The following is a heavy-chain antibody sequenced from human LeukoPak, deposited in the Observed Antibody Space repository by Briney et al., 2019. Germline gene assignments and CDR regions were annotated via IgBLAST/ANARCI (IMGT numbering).Heavy chain of an antibody. J-gene: IGHJ6*03. CDR1: GGSISSYY. CDR2: IYYSGST. Sequence: SETLSLTCTVSGGSISSYYWSWIRQPPGKGLEWIGYIYYSGSTNYSPSLKSRVTISVDTSKNQFSLKLSSVTAADTAVYYCARVNFWSGQPNMDVWGKGTTVTVSS. V-gene: IGHV4-59*01. D-gene: IGHD3-3*01. CDR3: ARVNFWSGQPNMDV.